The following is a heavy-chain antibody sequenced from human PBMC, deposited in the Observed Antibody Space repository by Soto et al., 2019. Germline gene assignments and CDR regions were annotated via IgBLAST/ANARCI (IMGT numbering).Heavy chain of an antibody. D-gene: IGHD2-21*02. J-gene: IGHJ4*02. Sequence: GASVKVSCKASGYTFTSYAMHWVRQAPGQRLEWMGWINAGNGNTKYSQKFQGRVIITRDTSASTAYMELSSLRSEDTAVYYCAREALYCGGDCYSAYYFDYWGQGTLVTVSS. V-gene: IGHV1-3*01. CDR2: INAGNGNT. CDR3: AREALYCGGDCYSAYYFDY. CDR1: GYTFTSYA.